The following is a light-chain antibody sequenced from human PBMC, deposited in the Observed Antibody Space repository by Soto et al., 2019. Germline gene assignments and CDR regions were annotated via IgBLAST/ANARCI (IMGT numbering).Light chain of an antibody. V-gene: IGKV2-28*01. Sequence: DIVMTQSPLSLPVTPGETASISCRSSQSLLHSNGYNCLDWYLQKPGQSPQLLIYLGSTRASGVPDRCSGSGSGSDFTLQISRVEAVDVGVYYCMQALQTPLTFGGGTKVEIK. CDR3: MQALQTPLT. CDR2: LGS. J-gene: IGKJ4*01. CDR1: QSLLHSNGYNC.